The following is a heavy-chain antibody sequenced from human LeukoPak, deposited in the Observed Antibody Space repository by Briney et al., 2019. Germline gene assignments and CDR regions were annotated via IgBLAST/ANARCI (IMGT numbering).Heavy chain of an antibody. V-gene: IGHV3-73*01. CDR3: TRRSIASSRTDDY. CDR2: IRSKANSYAT. D-gene: IGHD6-13*01. J-gene: IGHJ4*02. Sequence: PGGSLRLSCAASGFTFSGSAMHWVRQASGKGLEWVGRIRSKANSYATAYAASVKGRFTISRDDSKNTAYLQMSSLKTDDTAVYYCTRRSIASSRTDDYWGQGTLVTVSS. CDR1: GFTFSGSA.